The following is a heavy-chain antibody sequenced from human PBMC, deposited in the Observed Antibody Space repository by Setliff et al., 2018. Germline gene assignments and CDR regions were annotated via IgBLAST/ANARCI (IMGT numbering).Heavy chain of an antibody. V-gene: IGHV1-46*01. CDR2: VNPGGGSS. CDR3: ARGGLGGYGLYYYYYGMDV. Sequence: ASVKVSCKASGYTFTSYYMHWVRQAPGQGLEWMGMVNPGGGSSTSTQKLQGRVTMTTDTSTSTAYMELRSLRSDDTAVYYCARGGLGGYGLYYYYYGMDVWGQGTTVTVSS. J-gene: IGHJ6*02. CDR1: GYTFTSYY. D-gene: IGHD5-12*01.